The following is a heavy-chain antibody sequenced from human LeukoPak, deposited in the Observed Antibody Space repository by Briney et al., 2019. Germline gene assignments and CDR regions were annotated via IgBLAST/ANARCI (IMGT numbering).Heavy chain of an antibody. CDR1: GFTFDDYA. J-gene: IGHJ4*02. V-gene: IGHV3-9*01. Sequence: GGSLRLSCAASGFTFDDYAMHWVRQAPGKGLEWVSGINWNSGSIGYADSVKGRFTISRDNAKNSLYLQMNSLRAEGTALYHCANGRRYSYGYLADYWGQGTLVTVSS. CDR2: INWNSGSI. CDR3: ANGRRYSYGYLADY. D-gene: IGHD5-18*01.